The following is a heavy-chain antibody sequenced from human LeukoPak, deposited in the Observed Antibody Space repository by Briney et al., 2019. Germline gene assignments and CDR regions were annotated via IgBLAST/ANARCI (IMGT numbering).Heavy chain of an antibody. Sequence: SETLSLTRTVSGGSISSGGYYWSWIRQPPGKGLEWIGYIYHSGSTYYNPSLKSRVTISVDRSKNQFSLKLSSVTAADTAVYYCATGGATTVTPYFDYWGQGTLVTVSS. J-gene: IGHJ4*02. V-gene: IGHV4-30-2*01. CDR3: ATGGATTVTPYFDY. D-gene: IGHD4-17*01. CDR2: IYHSGST. CDR1: GGSISSGGYY.